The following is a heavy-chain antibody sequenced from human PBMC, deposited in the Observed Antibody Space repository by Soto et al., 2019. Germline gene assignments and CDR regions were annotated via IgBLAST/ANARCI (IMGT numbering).Heavy chain of an antibody. CDR3: ARGVLH. D-gene: IGHD2-2*01. CDR2: IYYCGST. CDR1: GGSISSGGYY. J-gene: IGHJ4*02. Sequence: QVQLQESGPGLVKPSQTLSLTCTVSGGSISSGGYYWSWIRQQPGQGLEWIGNIYYCGSTYYNPSLKSGVTVSVDTSKNQFSLKLSSVTAAGTAVYYCARGVLHWGQGTLVTVSS. V-gene: IGHV4-31*03.